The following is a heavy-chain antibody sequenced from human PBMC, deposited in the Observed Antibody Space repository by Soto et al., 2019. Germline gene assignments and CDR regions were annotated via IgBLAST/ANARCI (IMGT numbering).Heavy chain of an antibody. J-gene: IGHJ5*02. V-gene: IGHV4-59*01. CDR1: GVSMSSYH. CDR3: ASLSGDGWFDP. D-gene: IGHD3-10*01. CDR2: IYYSGRT. Sequence: VQLQESGPGLVKPSETLSLTCTVSGVSMSSYHWSWIRQPPAKGLGWIGYIYYSGRTNFTPSLTSRVSMSLDTSKTQFSLRPNSVTAAYTVVYYGASLSGDGWFDPWGRGTLVTVSS.